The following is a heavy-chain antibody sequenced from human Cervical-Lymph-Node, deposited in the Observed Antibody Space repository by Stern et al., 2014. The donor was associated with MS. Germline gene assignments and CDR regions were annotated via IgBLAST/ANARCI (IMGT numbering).Heavy chain of an antibody. CDR2: IYYSGST. Sequence: VQLVQSGPGLVKPSETLSLTCTVSGGSISSYYWSWIRQPPGKGLEWIGYIYYSGSTNYNPSLKSRVTISVDTSKNQFSLKLSSVTAADTAVYYCAREKPTVTMEDWYFDLWGRGTLVTVSS. CDR1: GGSISSYY. V-gene: IGHV4-59*01. D-gene: IGHD4-17*01. J-gene: IGHJ2*01. CDR3: AREKPTVTMEDWYFDL.